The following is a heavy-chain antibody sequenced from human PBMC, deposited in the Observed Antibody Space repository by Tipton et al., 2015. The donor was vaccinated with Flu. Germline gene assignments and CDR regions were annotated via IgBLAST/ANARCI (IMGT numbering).Heavy chain of an antibody. CDR1: SGSFSGYF. Sequence: TLSLTCAVYSGSFSGYFWSWIRQPPGKGLEWIGEINHSGSTNYNPSLKSRVTISIDKTKNQFSLKLTSVTAADTAAYFCARHEAGLLNWFDPRGQGIMVNVSS. D-gene: IGHD2-15*01. CDR3: ARHEAGLLNWFDP. CDR2: INHSGST. J-gene: IGHJ5*02. V-gene: IGHV4-34*01.